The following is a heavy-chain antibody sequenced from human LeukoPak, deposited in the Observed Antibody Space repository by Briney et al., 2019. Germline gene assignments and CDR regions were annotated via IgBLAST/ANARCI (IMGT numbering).Heavy chain of an antibody. V-gene: IGHV6-1*01. Sequence: SQTLSLTCAISGDSVSSNSAAWNWIRQSPSRGLEWLGRTYYRSKWFNEYAVSVKSRITINPDTSKNQFSLQLNSVTPEDTAVYYCARAAAAKGAFDYSGQGTLVTVSS. J-gene: IGHJ4*02. D-gene: IGHD6-13*01. CDR3: ARAAAAKGAFDY. CDR1: GDSVSSNSAA. CDR2: TYYRSKWFN.